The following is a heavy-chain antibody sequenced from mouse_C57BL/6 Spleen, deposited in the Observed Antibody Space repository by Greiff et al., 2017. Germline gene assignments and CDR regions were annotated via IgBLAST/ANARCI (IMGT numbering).Heavy chain of an antibody. CDR3: NRQDWGWYFDV. CDR1: GYTFTDYE. V-gene: IGHV1-15*01. Sequence: VQLQQSGAELVRPGASVTLSCKASGYTFTDYEMHWVKQTPVHGLEWIGAIDPETGGTAYNQKFKGKAILTADKSSSTAYMELRSLTSEDSAVYYCNRQDWGWYFDVWGKGTTVTVSS. CDR2: IDPETGGT. J-gene: IGHJ1*03. D-gene: IGHD4-1*01.